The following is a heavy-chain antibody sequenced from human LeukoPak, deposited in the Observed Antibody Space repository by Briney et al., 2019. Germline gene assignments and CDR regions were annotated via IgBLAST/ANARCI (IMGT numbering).Heavy chain of an antibody. CDR1: GYTFTGYY. D-gene: IGHD3-22*01. CDR2: INPNSGGT. Sequence: GASVKVSCKASGYTFTGYYMHWVRQAPGQGLEWMGWINPNSGGTNYAQKFQGRVTMTRDTSISTAYMELSRLRSDGTAVYYCARGDRSGYYYPIDYWGQGTLVTVSS. J-gene: IGHJ4*02. CDR3: ARGDRSGYYYPIDY. V-gene: IGHV1-2*02.